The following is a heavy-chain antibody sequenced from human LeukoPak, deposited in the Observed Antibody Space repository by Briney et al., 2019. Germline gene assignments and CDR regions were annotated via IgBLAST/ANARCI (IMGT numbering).Heavy chain of an antibody. CDR3: ARHRAYYDSGPFDY. D-gene: IGHD3-16*01. CDR1: GVSISSSY. V-gene: IGHV4-59*08. Sequence: SETLSLTCVVSGVSISSSYWSWIRQPPGKGLEGVGYIFYSGSTHSTPSLRSRVTISMDTSNNQFSLKLTSVTAADTAVYYCARHRAYYDSGPFDYWGQGSLVTVSS. CDR2: IFYSGST. J-gene: IGHJ4*02.